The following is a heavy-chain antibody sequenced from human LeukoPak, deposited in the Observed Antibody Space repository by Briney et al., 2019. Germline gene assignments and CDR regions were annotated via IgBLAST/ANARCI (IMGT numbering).Heavy chain of an antibody. CDR1: GYTFTGYG. D-gene: IGHD3-22*01. J-gene: IGHJ5*02. CDR3: ARVIEESEYHYDSSGYRANWFER. Sequence: ASVKVSCKASGYTFTGYGIRWVRQAPGQGLEWMGWISAYNGNTNYAQKLQGRVTMTTDTSTSTAYMELRRLRSDDTAVYYCARVIEESEYHYDSSGYRANWFERRGPGTLVTVSS. V-gene: IGHV1-18*04. CDR2: ISAYNGNT.